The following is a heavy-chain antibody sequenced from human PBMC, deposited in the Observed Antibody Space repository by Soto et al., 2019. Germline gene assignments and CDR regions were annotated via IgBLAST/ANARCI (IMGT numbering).Heavy chain of an antibody. CDR1: GFTFSTYV. J-gene: IGHJ4*02. Sequence: EVQLLDSGGGLVQPGGSLRLSCAASGFTFSTYVMSWVRQAPGKGLEWVSSIGGGGATFYADSVKGRFTISRDNSKNTMYLQMNSLRDDDMGIYYCAPYPDGAYVPPYDYWGQGTLVTVSS. D-gene: IGHD3-10*02. CDR3: APYPDGAYVPPYDY. CDR2: IGGGGAT. V-gene: IGHV3-23*01.